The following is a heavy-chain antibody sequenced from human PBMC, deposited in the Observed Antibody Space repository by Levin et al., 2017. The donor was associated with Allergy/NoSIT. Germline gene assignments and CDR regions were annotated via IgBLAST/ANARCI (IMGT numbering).Heavy chain of an antibody. Sequence: SQTLSLTCTVSGGSISSYYWSWIRQPPGKGLEWIGYIYYSGSTNYNPSLKSRVTISVDTSKNQFSLKLSSVTAADTAVYYCARGYSSSGYGLGAFDIWGQGTMVTVSS. CDR2: IYYSGST. CDR3: ARGYSSSGYGLGAFDI. V-gene: IGHV4-59*01. CDR1: GGSISSYY. J-gene: IGHJ3*02. D-gene: IGHD6-13*01.